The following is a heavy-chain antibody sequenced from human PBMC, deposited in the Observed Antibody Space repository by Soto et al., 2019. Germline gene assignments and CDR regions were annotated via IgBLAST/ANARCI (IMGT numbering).Heavy chain of an antibody. V-gene: IGHV1-69*12. Sequence: QVQLVQSGAEVKKPGSWVKVSCKASGGSFSSYAISWVRQAPGQGLEWMGGIIPIFGTANYAQKFQGRVTITADESTSTAYMELSSLRSEDTAVYYCALPDSSGSFCDYWGQGTLVTVSS. D-gene: IGHD3-22*01. CDR3: ALPDSSGSFCDY. J-gene: IGHJ4*02. CDR1: GGSFSSYA. CDR2: IIPIFGTA.